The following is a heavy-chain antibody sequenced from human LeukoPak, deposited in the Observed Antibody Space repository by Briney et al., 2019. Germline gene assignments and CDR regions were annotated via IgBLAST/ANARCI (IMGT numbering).Heavy chain of an antibody. D-gene: IGHD6-19*01. J-gene: IGHJ4*02. Sequence: ASVKVSCTASGYTLTGYYMHWVRQAPGQGLEWMGWINPNSGGTNYAQKFQGRVTMTRDTSISTAYMELSRLRSDDTAVYYCARDRTRTGYSSGWYHDYWGQGTLVTVSS. CDR3: ARDRTRTGYSSGWYHDY. CDR1: GYTLTGYY. V-gene: IGHV1-2*02. CDR2: INPNSGGT.